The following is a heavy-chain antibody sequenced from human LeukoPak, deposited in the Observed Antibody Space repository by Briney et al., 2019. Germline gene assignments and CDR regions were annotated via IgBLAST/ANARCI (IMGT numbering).Heavy chain of an antibody. D-gene: IGHD1-26*01. CDR2: IYPGDSDT. Sequence: GESLKISCKGSGYSFTSYWIGWVRQMPGKGLEWMGIIYPGDSDTRYSPSFQGQVTTSADKSISTAYLQWSSLKASDTAMYYCARLDGSGSYPPYFDYWGQGTLVTVSS. V-gene: IGHV5-51*01. CDR1: GYSFTSYW. J-gene: IGHJ4*02. CDR3: ARLDGSGSYPPYFDY.